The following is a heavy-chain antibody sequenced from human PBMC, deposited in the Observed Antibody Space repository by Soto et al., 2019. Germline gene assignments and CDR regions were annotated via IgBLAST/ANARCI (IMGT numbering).Heavy chain of an antibody. CDR3: AREKRDTAMVTDY. Sequence: SVKVSCKASGCTFISYAIGWLRHAPGQVLEWMGGIIPIFGTANYAQKFQGRVTITADKSTSTAYMELSSLRSEDTAVYYCAREKRDTAMVTDYWGQGTLVTVSS. J-gene: IGHJ4*02. CDR2: IIPIFGTA. CDR1: GCTFISYA. D-gene: IGHD5-18*01. V-gene: IGHV1-69*06.